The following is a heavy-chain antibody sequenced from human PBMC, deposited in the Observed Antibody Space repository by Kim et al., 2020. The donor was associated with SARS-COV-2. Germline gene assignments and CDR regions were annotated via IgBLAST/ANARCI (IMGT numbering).Heavy chain of an antibody. D-gene: IGHD3-22*01. V-gene: IGHV4-61*01. J-gene: IGHJ5*02. Sequence: SETLSLTCTVSGGSVSSGSYYWSWIRQPPGKGLEWIGYIYYSGSTNYNPSLKSRVTISVDTSKNQFSLKLSSVTAADTAVYYCAREKTYDSSEHWFDPWGQGTLVTVSS. CDR1: GGSVSSGSYY. CDR2: IYYSGST. CDR3: AREKTYDSSEHWFDP.